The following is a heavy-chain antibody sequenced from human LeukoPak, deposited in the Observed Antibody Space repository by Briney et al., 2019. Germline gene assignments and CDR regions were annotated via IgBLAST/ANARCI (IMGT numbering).Heavy chain of an antibody. CDR2: IYTSGST. CDR3: ARVWAYYDILTGYSTVMGAQYYFDY. CDR1: GGSISSYY. J-gene: IGHJ4*02. Sequence: PSETLSLTCTVSGGSISSYYWSWIRQPAGKGLEWIGRIYTSGSTNYNPSLKSRVTISVDTSKNQFSLKLSSVTAADTAVYYCARVWAYYDILTGYSTVMGAQYYFDYWGQGTLVTVSS. V-gene: IGHV4-4*07. D-gene: IGHD3-9*01.